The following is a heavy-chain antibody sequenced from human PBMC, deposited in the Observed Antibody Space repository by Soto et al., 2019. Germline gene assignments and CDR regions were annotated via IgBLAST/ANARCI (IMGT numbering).Heavy chain of an antibody. CDR2: ITWDSGTI. CDR3: AKEMITFGDFNYYYMDV. Sequence: EVQLVESGGGLVQPGRSLRLACAASGFTFDQYTMHWVRQAPGKGLEWVSSITWDSGTIGYADSVKGRFTISRENTKNSLYLQMNSLRGEDTALYYCAKEMITFGDFNYYYMDVWGNGTTVTVSS. CDR1: GFTFDQYT. J-gene: IGHJ6*03. D-gene: IGHD3-16*01. V-gene: IGHV3-9*01.